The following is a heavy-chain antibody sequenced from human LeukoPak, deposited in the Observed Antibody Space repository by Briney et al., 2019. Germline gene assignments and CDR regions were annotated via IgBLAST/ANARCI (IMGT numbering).Heavy chain of an antibody. D-gene: IGHD6-13*01. CDR2: IYSGGST. CDR3: ARDLGIAAAGAFDY. V-gene: IGHV3-66*02. J-gene: IGHJ4*02. Sequence: GGSLRLSCAASGFTVSSNYMSWVRQAPGKGLEWVSVIYSGGSTYYADSVKGRFTISRDNSKNTLYLQMSSLRAEDTAVYYCARDLGIAAAGAFDYWGQGTLVTVSS. CDR1: GFTVSSNY.